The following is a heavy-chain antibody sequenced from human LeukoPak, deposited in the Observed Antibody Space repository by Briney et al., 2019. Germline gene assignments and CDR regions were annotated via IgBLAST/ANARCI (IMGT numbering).Heavy chain of an antibody. Sequence: ASVTVSCKASGYTLTDYYIHWVRQAPGQGLEWMAWLNPKSGGTNYAQNFQGRVSVTRDTSISTAYIELSSLTSDDTAVYYCARVRGVMGSDYGMDVWGQGTTVTVSS. V-gene: IGHV1-2*02. CDR1: GYTLTDYY. CDR3: ARVRGVMGSDYGMDV. CDR2: LNPKSGGT. J-gene: IGHJ6*02. D-gene: IGHD2-21*01.